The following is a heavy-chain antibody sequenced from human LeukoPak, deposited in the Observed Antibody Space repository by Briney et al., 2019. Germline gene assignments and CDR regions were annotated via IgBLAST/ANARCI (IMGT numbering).Heavy chain of an antibody. CDR3: AKTVGGSRENYYYMDV. D-gene: IGHD1-26*01. Sequence: PGRSLRLSCAASGFTFDDYAMHWVRQAPGKGLEWVSGISWNSGSIGYADSVKGRFTISRDNAKNSLYLQMNSLRAEDTALYYCAKTVGGSRENYYYMDVWGKGTTVTVSS. CDR1: GFTFDDYA. CDR2: ISWNSGSI. V-gene: IGHV3-9*01. J-gene: IGHJ6*03.